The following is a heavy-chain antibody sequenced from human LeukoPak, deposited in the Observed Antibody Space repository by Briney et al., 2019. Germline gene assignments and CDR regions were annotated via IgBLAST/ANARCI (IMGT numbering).Heavy chain of an antibody. Sequence: PSETLSLICTVSGASISSSSYYWGWIRQPPGKGLERIGSIYYSGSTYYNPSLKSRVTISVDTSKNQFSLKLSSVTAADTAVYYCARDWATVTELDYWGQGTLVTVSS. D-gene: IGHD4-17*01. J-gene: IGHJ4*02. CDR3: ARDWATVTELDY. CDR2: IYYSGST. CDR1: GASISSSSYY. V-gene: IGHV4-39*02.